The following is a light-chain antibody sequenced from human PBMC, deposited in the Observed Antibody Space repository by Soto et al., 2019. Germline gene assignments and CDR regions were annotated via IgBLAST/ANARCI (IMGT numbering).Light chain of an antibody. Sequence: QSALTQPASVSGSPGQSITISCTGTSSDVGGYDYVSWYQQHPGKAPKLMIYDVTVRPSGVSNRFSGSKSGNTASLTISGLQAEDEADYYCNSYTSSSTPYVFGTGTKLTVL. CDR3: NSYTSSSTPYV. J-gene: IGLJ1*01. CDR2: DVT. V-gene: IGLV2-14*03. CDR1: SSDVGGYDY.